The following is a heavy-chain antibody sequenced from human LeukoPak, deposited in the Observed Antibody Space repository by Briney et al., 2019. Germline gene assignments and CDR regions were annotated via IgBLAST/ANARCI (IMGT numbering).Heavy chain of an antibody. J-gene: IGHJ4*02. CDR2: INHSGST. V-gene: IGHV4-34*01. CDR3: ARDDYGGNVY. CDR1: GGSFSGYY. Sequence: KPSETLSLTCAVYGGSFSGYYWSWIRQPPGKGLEWIGEINHSGSTNYNPSLKSRVTISVDTSKNQFSLKLSSVTAADTAVYYCARDDYGGNVYWGQGTLVTVSS. D-gene: IGHD4-23*01.